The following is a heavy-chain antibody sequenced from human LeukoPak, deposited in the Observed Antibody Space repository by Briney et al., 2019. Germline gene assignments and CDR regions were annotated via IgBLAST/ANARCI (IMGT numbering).Heavy chain of an antibody. Sequence: PSETLSLTCTVSGGSISSSSYYWGWIRQPQGKGLEWIGSIYYSGSTYYNPSLKSRVTISVDTSQKQFSLKLSSVTAADTAVYYCARTLTYYYDSSGRPDAFDIWGQGTMVTVSS. J-gene: IGHJ3*02. CDR3: ARTLTYYYDSSGRPDAFDI. D-gene: IGHD3-22*01. V-gene: IGHV4-39*01. CDR2: IYYSGST. CDR1: GGSISSSSYY.